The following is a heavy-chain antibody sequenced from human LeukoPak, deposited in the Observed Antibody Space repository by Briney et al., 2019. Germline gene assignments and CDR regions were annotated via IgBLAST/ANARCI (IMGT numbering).Heavy chain of an antibody. CDR2: IYYSGST. CDR3: ARGGLELLSFDY. Sequence: SETLSLTCTVSGGSISRYYWSWIRQPPGKGLEWIGYIYYSGSTNHNPSLKSRVTISVDTSKNQFSLKLSSVTAADTAVYYCARGGLELLSFDYWGQGTLVTVSS. J-gene: IGHJ4*02. CDR1: GGSISRYY. D-gene: IGHD1-7*01. V-gene: IGHV4-59*08.